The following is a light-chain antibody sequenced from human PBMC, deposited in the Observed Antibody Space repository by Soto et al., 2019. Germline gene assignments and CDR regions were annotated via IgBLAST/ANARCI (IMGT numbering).Light chain of an antibody. V-gene: IGLV2-14*01. J-gene: IGLJ3*02. Sequence: QPVLTQPASVSGSPGQSITISCTGTSSDIGDYDYVSWFQQHPGKAPKVIIYEVAHRPSGVSHRFSGSKSGNMASLTISGLQAEDEADYYCTSFTNDDTWVFGGGTKLTVL. CDR1: SSDIGDYDY. CDR2: EVA. CDR3: TSFTNDDTWV.